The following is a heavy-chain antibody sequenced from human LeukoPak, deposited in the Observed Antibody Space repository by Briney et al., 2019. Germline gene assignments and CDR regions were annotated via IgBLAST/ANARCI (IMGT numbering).Heavy chain of an antibody. CDR3: ARDLGGAAAGTFDY. Sequence: PGGSLRLSCAASGFTFSSYAMHWVRQAPGKGLEWVAVISCDGSNKYYADSVKGRFTISRDNSKNTLYLQMNSLRAEDTAVYYCARDLGGAAAGTFDYWGQGTLVTVSS. V-gene: IGHV3-30-3*01. D-gene: IGHD6-13*01. CDR2: ISCDGSNK. J-gene: IGHJ4*02. CDR1: GFTFSSYA.